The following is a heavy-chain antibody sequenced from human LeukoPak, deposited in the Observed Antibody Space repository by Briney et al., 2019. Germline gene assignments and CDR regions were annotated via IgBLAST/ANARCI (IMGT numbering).Heavy chain of an antibody. CDR2: ISYDGSNK. CDR3: AKDGIAATSWGYFDY. CDR1: GFTFSSYG. J-gene: IGHJ4*02. Sequence: GGSLRLSCAASGFTFSSYGMHWVRQAPCKGLEWVALISYDGSNKYYADSVKGRFTISRDNSKNTLYLQMNSMRAEDTAVYYCAKDGIAATSWGYFDYWGQGTLVTVSS. D-gene: IGHD6-13*01. V-gene: IGHV3-30*18.